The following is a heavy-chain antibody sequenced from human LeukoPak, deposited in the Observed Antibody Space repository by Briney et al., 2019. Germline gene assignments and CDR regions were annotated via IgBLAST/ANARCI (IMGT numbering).Heavy chain of an antibody. J-gene: IGHJ4*02. Sequence: GGSLRLSCAASGFAFSSYAMSWVSQAPGKGLEWVSAISGNGGSTYYADSVKGRFTISRDSSKNTLYLQMNSLRAEDTAVYYCAKDRQLLTGSDYWGQGTLVTVSS. CDR1: GFAFSSYA. CDR2: ISGNGGST. D-gene: IGHD1-26*01. CDR3: AKDRQLLTGSDY. V-gene: IGHV3-23*01.